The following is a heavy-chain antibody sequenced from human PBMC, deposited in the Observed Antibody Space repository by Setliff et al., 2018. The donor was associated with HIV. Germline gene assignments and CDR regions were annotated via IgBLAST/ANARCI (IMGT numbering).Heavy chain of an antibody. CDR2: IYVGGSV. CDR1: GGSMNSDSYS. D-gene: IGHD3-3*01. CDR3: ARAKTIGVSAVFFDP. V-gene: IGHV4-61*09. J-gene: IGHJ5*02. Sequence: PSETLSLTCTVSGGSMNSDSYSCTWLRQPAGKGPELIGHIYVGGSVIYNPSLASRVTISMVPSKNQFSLDLSSVTAADTAKYYCARAKTIGVSAVFFDPWGQGRPVTVSS.